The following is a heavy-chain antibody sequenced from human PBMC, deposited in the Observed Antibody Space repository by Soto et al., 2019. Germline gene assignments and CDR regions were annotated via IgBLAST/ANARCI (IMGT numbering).Heavy chain of an antibody. D-gene: IGHD3-10*01. CDR1: GGSISSSSYY. J-gene: IGHJ4*02. CDR2: IYYSGST. Sequence: SETLSLTCTVSGGSISSSSYYWGWIRQPPGKGLEWIGSIYYSGSTYYNPSLKSRVTISVDTSKNQFSLKLSSVTAADTAVYYCGRQSMVRGVNWGQGTLVTVSS. V-gene: IGHV4-39*01. CDR3: GRQSMVRGVN.